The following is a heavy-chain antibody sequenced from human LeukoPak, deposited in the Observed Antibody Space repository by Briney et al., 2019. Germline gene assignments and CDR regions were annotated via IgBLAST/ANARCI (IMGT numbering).Heavy chain of an antibody. CDR3: GRDSISMIPSAPGI. V-gene: IGHV1-24*01. Sequence: GASVKVSCTVSAYSKNEFYRHWVRQAPGKGLEWMGGFDPQEGKSIYAQKFQGRVSMTDDTFADTVFMELRSLTSEDTAVYYCGRDSISMIPSAPGIWGQGTKVTVSS. CDR1: AYSKNEFY. CDR2: FDPQEGKS. J-gene: IGHJ3*02. D-gene: IGHD3-22*01.